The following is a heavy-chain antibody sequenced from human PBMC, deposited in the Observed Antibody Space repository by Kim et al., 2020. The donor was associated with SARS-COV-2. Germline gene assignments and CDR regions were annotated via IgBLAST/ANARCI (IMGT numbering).Heavy chain of an antibody. CDR1: GDSISSYY. CDR2: IYYIGST. CDR3: ARSPPVPSNSWYPFYFYGMDV. V-gene: IGHV4-59*08. J-gene: IGHJ6*02. D-gene: IGHD6-13*01. Sequence: SETLSLTCTVSGDSISSYYWSWIRQPPGKGLEWIGYIYYIGSTNYKSSLQSRVTISGDTSKNQFSLKLSSVTAADTAVYYCARSPPVPSNSWYPFYFYGMDVWRQGTTVTVSS.